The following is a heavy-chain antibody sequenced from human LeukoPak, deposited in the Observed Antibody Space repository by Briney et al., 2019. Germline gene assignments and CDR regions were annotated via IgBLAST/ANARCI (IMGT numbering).Heavy chain of an antibody. CDR3: ARHDYTNPRVDY. D-gene: IGHD4-11*01. V-gene: IGHV4-59*08. CDR2: ISHSGRT. CDR1: GGSISSYY. Sequence: PSETLSLTCTVSGGSISSYYWSWLRQPPGKGLEWIGYISHSGRTDYNPSLGSRVTISVGTSKNQFSLKLSSVTAADTAVYYCARHDYTNPRVDYWGRGTLVTVSS. J-gene: IGHJ4*02.